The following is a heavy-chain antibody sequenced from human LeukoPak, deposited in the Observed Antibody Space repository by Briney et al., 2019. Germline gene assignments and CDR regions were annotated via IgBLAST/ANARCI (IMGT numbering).Heavy chain of an antibody. V-gene: IGHV1-2*02. D-gene: IGHD3-22*01. CDR3: ARGALSNYYDSSGYYYGGTIDC. J-gene: IGHJ4*02. CDR1: GYTFTGYY. Sequence: ASVKVSCKASGYTFTGYYMHWVRQAPGQGLEWMGWINPNSGGTNYAQKFQGRVTMTRDTSISTAYMELSRLRSDDTAVYYCARGALSNYYDSSGYYYGGTIDCWGQGTLVTVSS. CDR2: INPNSGGT.